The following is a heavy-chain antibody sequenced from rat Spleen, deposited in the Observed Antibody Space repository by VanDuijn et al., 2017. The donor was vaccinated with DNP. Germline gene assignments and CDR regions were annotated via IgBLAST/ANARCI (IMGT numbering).Heavy chain of an antibody. J-gene: IGHJ2*01. CDR1: GFSLTSYS. D-gene: IGHD1-12*02. V-gene: IGHV2-6*01. CDR2: VSSGGAP. Sequence: QVQLKESGPGLVQPSQTLSLTCTVSGFSLTSYSVGWVRQPLGEGLEWIAAVSSGGAPYYNSALKSRLSISRDTSKSQVFLKMNSLHTEDTAMYFCARSDYSDGGYYYGYFDYWGQGVMVTVSS. CDR3: ARSDYSDGGYYYGYFDY.